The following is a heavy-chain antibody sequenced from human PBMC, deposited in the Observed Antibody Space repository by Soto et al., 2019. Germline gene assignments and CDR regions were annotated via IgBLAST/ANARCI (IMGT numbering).Heavy chain of an antibody. CDR2: IYYSGST. Sequence: SETLSLTCTVSGGSISSYYWSWIRQPPGKGLEWIGYIYYSGSTNYNPSLKSRVTISVDTSRNQFSLKLSSVTAADTAVYYCARRYGGNLDYWGQGTLVTVSS. D-gene: IGHD1-26*01. CDR3: ARRYGGNLDY. CDR1: GGSISSYY. J-gene: IGHJ4*02. V-gene: IGHV4-59*08.